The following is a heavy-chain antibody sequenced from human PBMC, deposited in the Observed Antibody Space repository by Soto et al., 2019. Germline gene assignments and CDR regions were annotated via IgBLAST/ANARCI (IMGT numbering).Heavy chain of an antibody. D-gene: IGHD2-15*01. V-gene: IGHV3-33*01. Sequence: QVQLVESGGGVVQPGRSLRLSCAASGFTFSSYGMHWVRQAPGKGLEWVAVIWYDGSNKYYADSVKGRFTISRDNSKNPLYRQMNSLRAEDTAVYYCASGAYCSGGSCYGNFDYWGQGTLVTVSS. CDR3: ASGAYCSGGSCYGNFDY. J-gene: IGHJ4*02. CDR1: GFTFSSYG. CDR2: IWYDGSNK.